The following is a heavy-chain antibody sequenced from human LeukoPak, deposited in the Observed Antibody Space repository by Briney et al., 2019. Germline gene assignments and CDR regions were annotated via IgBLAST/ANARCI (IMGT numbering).Heavy chain of an antibody. D-gene: IGHD6-13*01. Sequence: GGSLRLSCAASGFTFDDYAMHWVRQAPGKGLEWVSGISWNSGSIGYADPVKGRFTISRDNAKNSLYLQMNSLRAEDTALYYCAKDIRAAAGTVDYWGQGTLVTVSS. CDR2: ISWNSGSI. CDR3: AKDIRAAAGTVDY. V-gene: IGHV3-9*01. J-gene: IGHJ4*02. CDR1: GFTFDDYA.